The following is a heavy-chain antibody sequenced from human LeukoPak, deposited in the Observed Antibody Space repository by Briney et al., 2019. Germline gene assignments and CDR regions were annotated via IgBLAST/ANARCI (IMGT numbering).Heavy chain of an antibody. CDR1: GFTFSKYV. J-gene: IGHJ4*02. D-gene: IGHD6-13*01. V-gene: IGHV3-23*01. CDR2: ITANGDTT. Sequence: GGSLRLSCEASGFTFSKYVMSWVRQAPGRGLEWVSGITANGDTTYYADSVKGRFAIFRDNSRYTLYLQMNSLRVEDTAVYFCVKDGRTSSPHWGQGTLVTVSS. CDR3: VKDGRTSSPH.